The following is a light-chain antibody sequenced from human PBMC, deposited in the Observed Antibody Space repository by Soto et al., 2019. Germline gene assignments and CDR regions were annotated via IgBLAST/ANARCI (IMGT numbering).Light chain of an antibody. CDR3: SSYTSSSTPYYV. J-gene: IGLJ1*01. CDR2: DVS. CDR1: SSDVGGYNY. Sequence: QSLLTQPASVSGSPGQSITISCTGTSSDVGGYNYVSWYQQHPGKAPKLMIYDVSNRPSGVSNRFSGSKSGNTASLTISGLQAEDEADYYCSSYTSSSTPYYVFGTGTKVTVL. V-gene: IGLV2-14*01.